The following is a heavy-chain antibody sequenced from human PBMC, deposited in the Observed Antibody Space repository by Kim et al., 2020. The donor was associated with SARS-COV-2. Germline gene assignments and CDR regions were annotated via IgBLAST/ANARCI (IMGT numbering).Heavy chain of an antibody. V-gene: IGHV3-23*01. CDR1: GFTFSSYA. CDR2: ISGSGGST. CDR3: AKKPHVVPAAIVLVDV. D-gene: IGHD2-2*02. Sequence: GGSLRLSCAASGFTFSSYAMSWVRQAPGKGLEWVSAISGSGGSTYYADSVKGRFTISRDNSKNTLYLQMNSLRAEDTAVYYCAKKPHVVPAAIVLVDVWGQGPTVTVSS. J-gene: IGHJ6*02.